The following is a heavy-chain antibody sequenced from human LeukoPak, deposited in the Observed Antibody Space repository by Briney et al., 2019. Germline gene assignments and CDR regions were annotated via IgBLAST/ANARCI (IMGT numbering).Heavy chain of an antibody. CDR2: IYYSGST. CDR3: ARHRAAMNYFDY. Sequence: SETLSLTCAVYGGSFSGYYWSWIRQPPGKGLEWIGSIYYSGSTYYNPSLKSRVTISVDTSKNQFSLKLSSVTAADTAVYYCARHRAAMNYFDYWGQGTLVTVSS. CDR1: GGSFSGYY. D-gene: IGHD5-18*01. J-gene: IGHJ4*02. V-gene: IGHV4-34*01.